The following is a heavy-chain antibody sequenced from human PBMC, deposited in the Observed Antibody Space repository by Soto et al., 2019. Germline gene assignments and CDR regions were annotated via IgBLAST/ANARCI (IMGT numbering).Heavy chain of an antibody. CDR1: GFTFSYYW. J-gene: IGHJ3*01. CDR2: IHSDGSST. V-gene: IGHV3-74*01. CDR3: ARGDRGAFAL. Sequence: EVQLVESEGGLVQPGESLRLSCAASGFTFSYYWMHWVRQAPGQGLVWVSRIHSDGSSTTYADSVKGRFTISRDNAKNTVDLQMNSLRAEDTAVYYCARGDRGAFALWGQGTMVTVSS. D-gene: IGHD2-21*02.